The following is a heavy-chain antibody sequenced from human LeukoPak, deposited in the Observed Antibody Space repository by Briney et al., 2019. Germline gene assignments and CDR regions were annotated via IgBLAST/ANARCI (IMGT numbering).Heavy chain of an antibody. Sequence: GGSLRLSCAASGFTFSSYWMSWVRQAPGKGLEWVANIQQDGSEKYYVDSVKGRFTISRDNAKNSLYLQMNSLRAEDTAVYYCARDVGFLEWFYYYGMDVWGQGTTVTVSS. D-gene: IGHD3-3*01. J-gene: IGHJ6*02. CDR2: IQQDGSEK. CDR3: ARDVGFLEWFYYYGMDV. CDR1: GFTFSSYW. V-gene: IGHV3-7*01.